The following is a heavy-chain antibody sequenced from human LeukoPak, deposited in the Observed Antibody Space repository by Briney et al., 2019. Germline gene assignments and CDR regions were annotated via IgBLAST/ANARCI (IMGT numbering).Heavy chain of an antibody. J-gene: IGHJ4*02. Sequence: SETLSLTCTVSGGSISSGSYYWSWIRQPAGKGLEWIGRIYTSGSTNYNPSLKSRVTISVDTSKNQFSLKLSSVTAADTAVYYCARVMAGATQGFDYWGQGTLVTVSS. CDR3: ARVMAGATQGFDY. CDR1: GGSISSGSYY. D-gene: IGHD1-26*01. CDR2: IYTSGST. V-gene: IGHV4-61*02.